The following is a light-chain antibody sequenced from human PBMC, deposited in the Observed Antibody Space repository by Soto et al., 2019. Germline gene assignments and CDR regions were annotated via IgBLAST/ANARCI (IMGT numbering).Light chain of an antibody. V-gene: IGLV2-14*01. CDR3: SSYTSNTTLV. CDR2: EVR. CDR1: SSDVGAYSS. Sequence: QSALTQSASVSGSPGQSITISCTGTSSDVGAYSSVSWFQQHPGKAPRLMIYEVRSRPSGVSNRFSGSKSGNTASLTISGLQAEDEADYYCSSYTSNTTLVFGTGTKVTAL. J-gene: IGLJ1*01.